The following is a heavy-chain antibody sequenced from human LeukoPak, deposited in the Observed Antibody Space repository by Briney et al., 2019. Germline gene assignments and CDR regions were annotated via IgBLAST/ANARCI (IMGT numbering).Heavy chain of an antibody. D-gene: IGHD3-3*01. CDR3: ARYDFSSAYYFDY. CDR2: IYYSGST. Sequence: SETLSLTCTVSGGSIRSSSYYWGWIRQPPGKGLEWIGSIYYSGSTYYNPSLKSRVTISVYTSKNQFSLKLSSVTAADTAVYYCARYDFSSAYYFDYWGQGTLVTVSS. V-gene: IGHV4-39*01. CDR1: GGSIRSSSYY. J-gene: IGHJ4*02.